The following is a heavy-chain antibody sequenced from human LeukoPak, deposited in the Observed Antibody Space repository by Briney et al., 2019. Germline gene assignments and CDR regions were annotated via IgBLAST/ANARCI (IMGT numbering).Heavy chain of an antibody. D-gene: IGHD4-17*01. CDR3: ARESVRDYGENGDWYFDL. Sequence: ETLSLTCTVSGDSISSSDFYWGWIRRPPGKGLEWVANIKQDGSEKYYVDSVKGRFTISRDNAKNSLYLQMNSLGAEDTAVYYCARESVRDYGENGDWYFDLWGRGTLVTVSS. CDR2: IKQDGSEK. CDR1: GDSISSS. J-gene: IGHJ2*01. V-gene: IGHV3-7*01.